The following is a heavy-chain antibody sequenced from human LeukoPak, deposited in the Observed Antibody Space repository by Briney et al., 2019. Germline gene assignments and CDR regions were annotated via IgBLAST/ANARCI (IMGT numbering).Heavy chain of an antibody. V-gene: IGHV3-23*01. CDR1: GGSISSYY. CDR3: AKLRDYYGSGDFDY. J-gene: IGHJ4*02. CDR2: ISGSGGST. D-gene: IGHD3-10*01. Sequence: PSETLSLTCTVSGGSISSYYWSWVRQAPGKGLEWVSAISGSGGSTYYADSVKGRFTISRDNSKNTLYLQMNSLRAEDTAVYYCAKLRDYYGSGDFDYWGQGTLVTVSS.